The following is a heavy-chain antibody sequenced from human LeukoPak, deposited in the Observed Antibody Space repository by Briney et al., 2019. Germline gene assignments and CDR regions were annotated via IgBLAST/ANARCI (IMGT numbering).Heavy chain of an antibody. CDR2: IYPSGNT. CDR3: AREDSGSYYNYYYFYMDV. CDR1: GGSFTTHF. D-gene: IGHD3-10*01. V-gene: IGHV4-4*07. Sequence: SETLSLTCSISGGSFTTHFWSWVRQPAGKGLEWIGRIYPSGNTNYNPSLKSRLNLSVDTSKTQFSLRLSSVTAADTAVYYCAREDSGSYYNYYYFYMDVWGKGTTVTISS. J-gene: IGHJ6*03.